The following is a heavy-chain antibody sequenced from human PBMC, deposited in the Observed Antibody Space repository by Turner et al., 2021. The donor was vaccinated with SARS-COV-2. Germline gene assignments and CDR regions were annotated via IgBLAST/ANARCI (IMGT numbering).Heavy chain of an antibody. CDR1: GFTCNNYW. CDR3: ARPYSSGWYINFIF. D-gene: IGHD6-19*01. CDR2: IKEDGSEK. Sequence: EVQLEESGGGLVQPGGSLRLPGAASGFTCNNYWMTWVRQAPGKGREWVANIKEDGSEKYYVDSVKGRFTISRDNAKNSMYRQMNTRRAEDTAVYYCARPYSSGWYINFIFWGQGTLVTVSS. V-gene: IGHV3-7*01. J-gene: IGHJ1*01.